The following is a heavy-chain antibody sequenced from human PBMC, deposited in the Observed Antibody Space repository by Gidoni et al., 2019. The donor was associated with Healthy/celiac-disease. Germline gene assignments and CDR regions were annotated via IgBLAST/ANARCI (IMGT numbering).Heavy chain of an antibody. D-gene: IGHD2-15*01. V-gene: IGHV1-8*01. CDR1: GYTFTSYD. CDR3: ARKDCSGGSCYFDS. CDR2: MNPNSGNT. J-gene: IGHJ4*02. Sequence: QVQLVQSGAEGKKPGASVKVSCKASGYTFTSYDINWVRQATGQGLEWMGWMNPNSGNTGYAQKFQVRVTMTRNTSISTAYMELSSLRSEDTAVYYCARKDCSGGSCYFDSWGQGTLVTVSS.